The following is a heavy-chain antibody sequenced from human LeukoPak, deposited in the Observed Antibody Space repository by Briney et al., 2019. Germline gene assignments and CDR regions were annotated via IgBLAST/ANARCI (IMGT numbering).Heavy chain of an antibody. J-gene: IGHJ1*01. CDR3: ARDAYCGGDCYFAFQH. V-gene: IGHV3-66*01. CDR1: GFIASSNY. Sequence: GGSPRIPFSASGFIASSNYKNRVRQAPGEGVEWVSVIHSGGSTYYAASVKDRFIISRDNSTNTLYLQMNSLRAEDTAVYYCARDAYCGGDCYFAFQHWGQGTLVTVSS. D-gene: IGHD2-21*02. CDR2: IHSGGST.